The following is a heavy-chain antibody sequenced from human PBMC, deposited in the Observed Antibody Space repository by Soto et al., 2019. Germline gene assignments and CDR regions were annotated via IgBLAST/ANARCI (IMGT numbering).Heavy chain of an antibody. V-gene: IGHV5-51*03. CDR3: VRMGFSGGGYLSYYYYGMDI. D-gene: IGHD5-12*01. CDR2: IYPDESDT. Sequence: EVQLVQSGAEVKEPGESLKISCKGSGYSFTKYWIGWVRQMPGKGLEWMAIIYPDESDTKYSPSFQGQLTISADNSISTAHLQWSSLKASDSAMYYCVRMGFSGGGYLSYYYYGMDIWGQGATVTVSS. CDR1: GYSFTKYW. J-gene: IGHJ6*02.